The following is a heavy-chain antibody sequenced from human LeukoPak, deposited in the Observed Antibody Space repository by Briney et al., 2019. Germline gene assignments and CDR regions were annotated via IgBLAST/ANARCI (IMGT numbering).Heavy chain of an antibody. CDR2: IYYSGST. D-gene: IGHD6-13*01. CDR1: GGSISSGGYC. Sequence: SQTLSLTCTVSGGSISSGGYCWSWIRQHPGKGLEWIGYIYYSGSTYYNPSLKSRVTISVDTSKNQFSLKVSSVTAADTAVYYCARGRSSSWSTQYYFDYWGQGTLVTVSS. CDR3: ARGRSSSWSTQYYFDY. V-gene: IGHV4-31*03. J-gene: IGHJ4*02.